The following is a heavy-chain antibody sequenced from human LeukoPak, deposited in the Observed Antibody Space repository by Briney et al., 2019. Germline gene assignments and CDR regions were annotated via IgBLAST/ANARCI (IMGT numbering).Heavy chain of an antibody. CDR2: IKSKTDDRTT. Sequence: GGSLRLSCAASGFTFSNAWMSWVRQAPGKGLEWVGRIKSKTDDRTTDYAAPVKGRFTISNDDSKNTLHLKMHRLKTKDTADYYCATGLGWWLVEGPFDYWGQGTLVTVSS. CDR1: GFTFSNAW. CDR3: ATGLGWWLVEGPFDY. D-gene: IGHD2-8*02. J-gene: IGHJ4*02. V-gene: IGHV3-15*01.